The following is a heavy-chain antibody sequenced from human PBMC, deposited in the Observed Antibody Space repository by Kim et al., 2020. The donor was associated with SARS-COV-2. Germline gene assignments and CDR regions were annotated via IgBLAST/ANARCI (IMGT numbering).Heavy chain of an antibody. Sequence: GGSLRLSCATSGFTLRVHGIHWVRQAPGRGLEWVAVSPYEGRNEKYADSVKGRFTISRDTSKNRLYLQMSSLRVEDTAVYYCARDGGSGWSPCYYFDNW. D-gene: IGHD6-19*01. V-gene: IGHV3-33*05. J-gene: IGHJ4*01. CDR3: ARDGGSGWSPCYYFDN. CDR2: SPYEGRNE. CDR1: GFTLRVHG.